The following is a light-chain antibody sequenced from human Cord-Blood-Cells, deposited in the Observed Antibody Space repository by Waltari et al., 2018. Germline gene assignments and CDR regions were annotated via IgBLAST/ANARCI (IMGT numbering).Light chain of an antibody. V-gene: IGLV3-19*01. Sequence: SSELTQDPAVSVALGQQVRITCQGDSLRSYYASWYQQKPGQAPVLVIYGKNNRPSGIPDRFSGSSSGNTASLTITGAQAEDEADYYCNSRDSSGNHVFGTGSKVTVL. CDR2: GKN. J-gene: IGLJ1*01. CDR1: SLRSYY. CDR3: NSRDSSGNHV.